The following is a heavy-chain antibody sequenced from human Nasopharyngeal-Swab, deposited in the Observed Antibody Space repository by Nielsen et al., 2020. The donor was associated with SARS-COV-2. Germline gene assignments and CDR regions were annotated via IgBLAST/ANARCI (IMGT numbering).Heavy chain of an antibody. J-gene: IGHJ3*02. CDR2: ISCDGSNK. V-gene: IGHV3-30*18. D-gene: IGHD1-1*01. CDR1: GFTFSSYG. CDR3: AKGGGTTGTVGLDI. Sequence: GGSLRLSCAASGFTFSSYGMHWVRQAPGMGLEWVAVISCDGSNKYYADSVKGRFTISRDNSKNTLYLQMNSLRAEDTAVYYCAKGGGTTGTVGLDIWGQGTMVTVSS.